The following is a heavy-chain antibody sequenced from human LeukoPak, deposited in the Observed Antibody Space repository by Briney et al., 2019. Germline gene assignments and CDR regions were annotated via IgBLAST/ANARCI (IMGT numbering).Heavy chain of an antibody. CDR2: IYYSGST. D-gene: IGHD3-3*01. J-gene: IGHJ4*02. Sequence: PSGTLSLTCTVSGASISTTSYYWGWIRQPPGKGLEWIGNIYYSGSTFYNPSFKSRVTISVDTSKNQFSLKVNSMTAADTAVYFCARRTWGGPHYFDYWGQGTLVTVSS. CDR3: ARRTWGGPHYFDY. V-gene: IGHV4-39*01. CDR1: GASISTTSYY.